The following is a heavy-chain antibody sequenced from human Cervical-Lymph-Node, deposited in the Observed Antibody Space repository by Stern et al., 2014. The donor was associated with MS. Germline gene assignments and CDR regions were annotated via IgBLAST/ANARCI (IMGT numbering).Heavy chain of an antibody. V-gene: IGHV3-33*01. Sequence: QMQLVQSGGGVVQPGRSLRLSCAASGFTFSSYGMHWVRQAPGKGLEWVAVIWYDGSNKYYADSVKGRFTISRDNSKNTLYLQMNSLRAEDTAVYYRARAQRRQRWLQGGGFDYWGQGTLVTVSS. CDR3: ARAQRRQRWLQGGGFDY. D-gene: IGHD5-24*01. CDR2: IWYDGSNK. CDR1: GFTFSSYG. J-gene: IGHJ4*02.